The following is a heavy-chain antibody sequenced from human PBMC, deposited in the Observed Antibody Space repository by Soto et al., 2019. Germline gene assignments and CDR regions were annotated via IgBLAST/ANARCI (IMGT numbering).Heavy chain of an antibody. CDR3: AKDIATDYYGSGRGVNWFDP. V-gene: IGHV3-9*01. CDR2: ISWNSGSI. D-gene: IGHD3-10*01. Sequence: GGSLRLSCAASGFTFDDYAMHWVRQAPGKGLEWVSGISWNSGSIGYADSVKGRFTISRDNAKNSLYLKMNSLRAEDTALYYCAKDIATDYYGSGRGVNWFDPWGQGTLVTVSS. CDR1: GFTFDDYA. J-gene: IGHJ5*02.